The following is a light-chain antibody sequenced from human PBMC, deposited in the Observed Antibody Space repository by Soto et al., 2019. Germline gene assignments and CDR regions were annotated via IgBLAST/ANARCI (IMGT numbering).Light chain of an antibody. CDR1: ETIIDY. CDR2: SAS. V-gene: IGKV1-39*01. J-gene: IGKJ2*01. Sequence: DIQMSQSPSSLSASVGDSVTITCRASETIIDYLNWYKQQPGEAPKLLIFSASSLHRRVPSRFRGSGPGTHSTLGISGLQPEDFATYDCQESFNAPPTVGQGTELQAK. CDR3: QESFNAPPT.